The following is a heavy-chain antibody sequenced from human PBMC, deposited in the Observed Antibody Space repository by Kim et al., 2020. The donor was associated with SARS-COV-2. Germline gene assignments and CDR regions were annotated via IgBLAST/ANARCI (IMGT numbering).Heavy chain of an antibody. V-gene: IGHV3-23*01. J-gene: IGHJ6*01. CDR2: ISGRGGSA. D-gene: IGHD3-22*01. CDR1: GFTFSSSA. CDR3: AKSLYYGDYDYYYGMHV. Sequence: GGSLRLSCAASGFTFSSSAMAWVRQAPGKGLEWVSAISGRGGSAYYADSVKGRFSISRDNSKNILYLQMSSLRVEDTALYYCAKSLYYGDYDYYYGMHV.